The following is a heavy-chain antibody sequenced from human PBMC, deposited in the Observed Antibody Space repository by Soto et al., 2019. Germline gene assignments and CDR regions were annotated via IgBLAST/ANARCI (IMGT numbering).Heavy chain of an antibody. Sequence: GGSLRLSCAASGFTCSNAWMNWVRQAPGKGLEWVGRIKSKSHGGTTDFAAPVKGRFAISRDDSKSMAHMEMNSLKIEDTAVYYCSTDSYTDLTVVRLDNRGHGILVTVSS. V-gene: IGHV3-15*07. CDR3: STDSYTDLTVVRLDN. CDR1: GFTCSNAW. CDR2: IKSKSHGGTT. D-gene: IGHD3-22*01. J-gene: IGHJ4*01.